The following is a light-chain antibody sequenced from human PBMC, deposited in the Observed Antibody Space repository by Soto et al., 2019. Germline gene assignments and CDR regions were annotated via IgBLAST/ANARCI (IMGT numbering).Light chain of an antibody. CDR3: QQLNSYPIT. V-gene: IGKV1-9*01. CDR2: AAS. CDR1: QGISSY. J-gene: IGKJ5*01. Sequence: DAQLTQSPSFLSASVGDRVTITCRASQGISSYLAWYQQKPGKAPKLLIYAASTLQSGVPSRFSGSRSGTEFTLSISTLQPEDFATYYCQQLNSYPITFGQGRRPAIK.